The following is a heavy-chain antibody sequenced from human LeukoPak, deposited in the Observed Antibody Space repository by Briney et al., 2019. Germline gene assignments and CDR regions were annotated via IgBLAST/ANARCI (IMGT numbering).Heavy chain of an antibody. Sequence: PSQTLSLTCTVSGGSISSGGYYWSWIRQHPGKGREWNVYIYYSGSTYYNPSHKSRVTISVDTSNNQFSLKLSSVTAADTAVYYCARHRQWLVPADAFDIWGQGTMVTVSS. D-gene: IGHD6-19*01. CDR2: IYYSGST. J-gene: IGHJ3*02. CDR3: ARHRQWLVPADAFDI. CDR1: GGSISSGGYY. V-gene: IGHV4-31*03.